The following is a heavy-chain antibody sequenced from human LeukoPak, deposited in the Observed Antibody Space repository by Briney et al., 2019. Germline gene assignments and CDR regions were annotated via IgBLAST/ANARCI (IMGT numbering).Heavy chain of an antibody. J-gene: IGHJ4*02. V-gene: IGHV3-33*01. D-gene: IGHD3-22*01. CDR3: AREYDHYYDSSGTPGY. CDR1: GFTFSSYG. Sequence: GRSLRLSCAASGFTFSSYGMHWVRQAPGKGLEWVAVIWYDGSNKYYADSVKGRFTISRDNSKNTLYLQMNSLGAEDTAVYYCAREYDHYYDSSGTPGYWGQGTLVTVSS. CDR2: IWYDGSNK.